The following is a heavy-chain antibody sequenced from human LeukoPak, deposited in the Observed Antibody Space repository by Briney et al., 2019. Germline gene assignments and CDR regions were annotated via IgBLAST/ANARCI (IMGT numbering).Heavy chain of an antibody. CDR2: ISSSSSYI. J-gene: IGHJ4*02. V-gene: IGHV3-21*01. CDR3: AREDDYGDYEWGERDY. D-gene: IGHD4-17*01. Sequence: GGSLRLSCAASGFTFSSYSMNWVRQAPGKGLEWVSSISSSSSYIYYADSVKGRFTISRDNAKNSLYLQMNSLRAEDTAVYYCAREDDYGDYEWGERDYWGQRTLVTVSS. CDR1: GFTFSSYS.